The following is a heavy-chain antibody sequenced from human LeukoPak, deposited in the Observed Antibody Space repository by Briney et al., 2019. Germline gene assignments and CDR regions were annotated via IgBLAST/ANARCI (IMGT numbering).Heavy chain of an antibody. V-gene: IGHV3-30-3*01. D-gene: IGHD3-22*01. J-gene: IGHJ3*02. CDR2: ISYDGSNK. Sequence: PGRSPRLSCAASGFTFSSYAMHWVRQAPGKGLEWVAVISYDGSNKYYADSVKGRFTISRDNSKNTLYLQMNSLRAEDTAVYYCASDSEYYDSSGYYHYDAFDIWGQGTMVTVSS. CDR3: ASDSEYYDSSGYYHYDAFDI. CDR1: GFTFSSYA.